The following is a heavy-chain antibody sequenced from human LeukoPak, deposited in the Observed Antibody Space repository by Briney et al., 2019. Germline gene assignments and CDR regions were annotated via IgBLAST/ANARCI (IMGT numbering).Heavy chain of an antibody. CDR3: ARVVPAAIGGWFDP. J-gene: IGHJ5*02. CDR2: IYHSGST. V-gene: IGHV4-38-2*02. CDR1: GYSISSGYY. D-gene: IGHD2-2*02. Sequence: SETLSLTCTVSGYSISSGYYWGWIRQPPGKGLEWIGSIYHSGSTYYNPSLKSRVTISVDTSKNQFSLKLSSVTAADTAVYYCARVVPAAIGGWFDPWGQGTLVTVSS.